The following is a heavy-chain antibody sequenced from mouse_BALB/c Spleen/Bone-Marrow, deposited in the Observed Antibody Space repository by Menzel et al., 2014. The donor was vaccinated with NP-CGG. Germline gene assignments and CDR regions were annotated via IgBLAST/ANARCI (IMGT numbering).Heavy chain of an antibody. CDR2: IYPGNSDT. V-gene: IGHV1-5*01. D-gene: IGHD2-1*01. Sequence: VQLQQSGTVLARPGASVKMSCKASGYTFTSYWMHWVKQRPGQGLEWIGAIYPGNSDTSYNQKFKGKAKPTAVTSTSTAYMELSSLTNEDSAVYYCTVPYGNYVGYYAMDYWGQGTSVTVSS. CDR3: TVPYGNYVGYYAMDY. J-gene: IGHJ4*01. CDR1: GYTFTSYW.